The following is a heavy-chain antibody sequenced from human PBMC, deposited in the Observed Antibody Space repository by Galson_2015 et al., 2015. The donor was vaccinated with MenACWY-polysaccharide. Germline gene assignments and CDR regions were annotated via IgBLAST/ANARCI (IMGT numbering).Heavy chain of an antibody. Sequence: SLRLSCAASGFTFSTYSMNWVRQAPGKGLEWVSYIGRSDSEIYYADSVKGRFTISRDNAKNSLHLQMNSLRDEDSAVYYCARDRIYAFEIWGQGTMVNVSS. J-gene: IGHJ3*02. V-gene: IGHV3-48*02. CDR1: GFTFSTYS. CDR3: ARDRIYAFEI. D-gene: IGHD2/OR15-2a*01. CDR2: IGRSDSEI.